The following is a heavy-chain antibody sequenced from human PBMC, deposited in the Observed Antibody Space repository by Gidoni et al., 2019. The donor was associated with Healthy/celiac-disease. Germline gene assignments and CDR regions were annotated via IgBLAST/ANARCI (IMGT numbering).Heavy chain of an antibody. CDR2: IYHSGST. V-gene: IGHV4-4*02. J-gene: IGHJ5*02. D-gene: IGHD2-2*01. Sequence: PPGKGLEWIGEIYHSGSTNYNPSLKSRVTISVDKSKNQFSLKLSSVTAADTAVYYCASRVVPAAIDWFDPWGQGTLVTVSS. CDR3: ASRVVPAAIDWFDP.